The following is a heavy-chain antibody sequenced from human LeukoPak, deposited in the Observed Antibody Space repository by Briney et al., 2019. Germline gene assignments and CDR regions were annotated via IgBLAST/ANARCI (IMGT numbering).Heavy chain of an antibody. J-gene: IGHJ4*02. CDR3: ASHSGGYAY. V-gene: IGHV4-30-4*07. Sequence: SETLSLTCAISDDSISSGGYSWSWIRQPPGKGLEWIGYIYYSGGTYYSPSLKSRLTISVDTSKNQFSLKLSSVTAADTAVYYCASHSGGYAYWGQGTLVTVSS. CDR2: IYYSGGT. CDR1: DDSISSGGYS. D-gene: IGHD5-12*01.